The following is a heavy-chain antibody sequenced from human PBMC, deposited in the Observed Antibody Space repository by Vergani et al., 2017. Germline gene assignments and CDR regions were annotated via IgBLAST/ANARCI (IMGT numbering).Heavy chain of an antibody. D-gene: IGHD3-10*01. CDR2: INHSGST. CDR3: ARAGKSTMVRGAPDY. V-gene: IGHV4-34*01. Sequence: QVQLQQWGAGLLKPSETLSLTCAVYGGSFSGYYWSWIRQPPGKGLEWIGEINHSGSTNYNPSLKSRVTISVDTSKNQFSLKLSSVTAADTAVYYCARAGKSTMVRGAPDYWGQGTLVTVSS. CDR1: GGSFSGYY. J-gene: IGHJ4*02.